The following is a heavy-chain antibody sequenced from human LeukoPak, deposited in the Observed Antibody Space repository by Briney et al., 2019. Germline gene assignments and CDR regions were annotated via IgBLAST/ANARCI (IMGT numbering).Heavy chain of an antibody. V-gene: IGHV1-18*01. CDR3: ARDFLRSVSGPYVDAFDI. J-gene: IGHJ3*02. CDR2: ISTYDDGR. D-gene: IGHD3-10*01. CDR1: GYTFTRYG. Sequence: ASVKVSCRGSGYTFTRYGISWVRQAPGDGLEWMGWISTYDDGRSNAQKFQGRVTLTTDISTNTAYMELTSLRSDDTAMYYCARDFLRSVSGPYVDAFDIWGQGTLVTVSS.